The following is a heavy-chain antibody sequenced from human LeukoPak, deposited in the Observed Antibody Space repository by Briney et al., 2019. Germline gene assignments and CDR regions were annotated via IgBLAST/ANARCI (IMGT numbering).Heavy chain of an antibody. CDR3: ARGIVVVPAAVPPLFDY. CDR1: GGSISSGDYY. D-gene: IGHD2-2*02. CDR2: IYYSGST. Sequence: PSQTLSLTCTVSGGSISSGDYYWSWIRQPPGKGLEWIGYIYYSGSTYYNPSLKSRVTISVDTSKNQFSLKLSSVTAADTAVYYCARGIVVVPAAVPPLFDYWGQGTLVTVSS. J-gene: IGHJ4*02. V-gene: IGHV4-30-4*08.